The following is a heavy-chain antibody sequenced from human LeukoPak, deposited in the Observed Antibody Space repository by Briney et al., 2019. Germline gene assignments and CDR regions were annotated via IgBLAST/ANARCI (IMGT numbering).Heavy chain of an antibody. D-gene: IGHD3-22*01. V-gene: IGHV4-59*01. J-gene: IGHJ4*02. CDR2: IYYGGST. CDR3: ARVRSGYYYDSSGYAFDY. Sequence: SETLSLTCTVSGGSISSYYWSWIRQPPGKGLEWIGYIYYGGSTNYNPSLKSRVTISVDTSKNQFSLKLSSVTAADTAVYYCARVRSGYYYDSSGYAFDYWGQGTLVTVSS. CDR1: GGSISSYY.